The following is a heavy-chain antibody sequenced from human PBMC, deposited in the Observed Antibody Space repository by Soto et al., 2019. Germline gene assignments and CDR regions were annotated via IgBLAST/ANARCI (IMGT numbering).Heavy chain of an antibody. V-gene: IGHV3-30*03. D-gene: IGHD2-21*02. Sequence: GGSLRLSCAASGFIISSYGMHWVRQAPGKGLEWVAVISYDGNNKFYADSVKGRFTISRDNAKNSLYLQMNSLRAEDTAVYYCARVGGDLDYWGQGTLVTVSS. J-gene: IGHJ4*02. CDR2: ISYDGNNK. CDR3: ARVGGDLDY. CDR1: GFIISSYG.